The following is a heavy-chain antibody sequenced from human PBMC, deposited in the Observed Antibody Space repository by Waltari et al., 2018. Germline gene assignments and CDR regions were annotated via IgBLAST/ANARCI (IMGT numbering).Heavy chain of an antibody. J-gene: IGHJ6*02. V-gene: IGHV3-23*01. CDR1: GFTFSSYA. CDR3: AKSRSGKYYYGMDV. CDR2: ISGSGGST. D-gene: IGHD2-15*01. Sequence: EVQLLESGGGLVQPGGSLRLSCAASGFTFSSYAMRWFRPAPGKGLEWVSAISGSGGSTYYADSVKGRFTISRDNSKNTLYLQMNSLRAEDTAVYYCAKSRSGKYYYGMDVWGQGTTVTVSS.